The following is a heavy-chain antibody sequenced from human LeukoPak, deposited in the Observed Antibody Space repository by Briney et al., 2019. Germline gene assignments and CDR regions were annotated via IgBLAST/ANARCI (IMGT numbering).Heavy chain of an antibody. CDR2: IKQDGSEK. CDR1: GFTFSRYW. CDR3: ARADIYPRIPAY. Sequence: GGSLRLSCAASGFTFSRYWMSWVRQAPGKGLEWVANIKQDGSEKYYVDSMKGRLTISRDNAKNSLYLQMNSLRAEDTAVYYCARADIYPRIPAYWGQGTLVTVSS. J-gene: IGHJ4*02. D-gene: IGHD5-12*01. V-gene: IGHV3-7*03.